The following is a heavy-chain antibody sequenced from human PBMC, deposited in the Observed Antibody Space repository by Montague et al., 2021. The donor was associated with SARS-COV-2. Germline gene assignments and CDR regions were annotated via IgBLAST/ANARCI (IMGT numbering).Heavy chain of an antibody. D-gene: IGHD2-8*02. CDR3: ARQESSWWFFDY. Sequence: SETLSLTCAVYSGSLSGYYWSWICQAPGKGLEWIGEINYSGDTYYNPSRTRRVTISMDTSESQFSLKMTSVTAADTAVYYCARQESSWWFFDYWGQGTLVTVSS. J-gene: IGHJ4*02. CDR2: INYSGDT. V-gene: IGHV4-34*01. CDR1: SGSLSGYY.